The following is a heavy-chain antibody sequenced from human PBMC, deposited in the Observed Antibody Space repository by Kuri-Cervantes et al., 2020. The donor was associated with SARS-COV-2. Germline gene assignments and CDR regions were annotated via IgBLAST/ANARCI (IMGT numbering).Heavy chain of an antibody. V-gene: IGHV4-34*01. Sequence: GSLRLSCAASGFTFSSYSMNWVRQAPGKGLEWIGEIQPNGTTNYNPSLKSRVTISMDTSKNQFSLKLNSVTAADTAVYYCARGQRNSSPSYWFDPWGLGTLVTVS. CDR2: IQPNGTT. CDR3: ARGQRNSSPSYWFDP. D-gene: IGHD6-6*01. CDR1: GFTFSSYS. J-gene: IGHJ5*02.